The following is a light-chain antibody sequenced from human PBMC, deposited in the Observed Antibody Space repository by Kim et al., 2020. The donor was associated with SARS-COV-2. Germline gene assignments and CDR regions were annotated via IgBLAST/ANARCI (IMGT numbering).Light chain of an antibody. J-gene: IGKJ1*01. CDR2: KAS. CDR3: QQYNSYPWT. V-gene: IGKV1-5*03. Sequence: ASVGDRVTITCRASQSISSWLAWYQQKPGKDPKLLIYKASSLESGVPSRFSGSGSGTEFTLTISSLQPDDFATYYCQQYNSYPWTFGPGTKVDIK. CDR1: QSISSW.